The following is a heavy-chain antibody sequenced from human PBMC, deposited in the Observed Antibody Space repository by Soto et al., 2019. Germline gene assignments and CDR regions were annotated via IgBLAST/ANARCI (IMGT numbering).Heavy chain of an antibody. CDR3: ARAQRNTMVRGVDNWFDP. V-gene: IGHV1-18*01. CDR1: GYTFTSYG. D-gene: IGHD3-10*01. CDR2: ISAYNGNT. Sequence: QVQLVQSGAEVKKPGASVKVSCKASGYTFTSYGISWVRQAPGQGLEWMGWISAYNGNTNYAQKLQGRVTMTTDTXTXTXCMELRRLRSDDTAVYYCARAQRNTMVRGVDNWFDPWGQGTLVTVSS. J-gene: IGHJ5*02.